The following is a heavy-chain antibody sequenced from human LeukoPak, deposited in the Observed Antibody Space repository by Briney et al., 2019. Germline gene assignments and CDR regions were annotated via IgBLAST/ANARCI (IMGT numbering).Heavy chain of an antibody. V-gene: IGHV4-4*07. CDR2: IFTSGRT. CDR3: TNSCTSWPLFDS. D-gene: IGHD6-13*01. J-gene: IGHJ4*02. Sequence: PSETLSLTCTISGDSLTNYYCGWIRQPAGKGLEWVGRIFTSGRTSSEPSRESHLSLSLDMANNQFSLGLTSVAAADPAFYYCTNSCTSWPLFDSWGPGTLVTVSS. CDR1: GDSLTNYY.